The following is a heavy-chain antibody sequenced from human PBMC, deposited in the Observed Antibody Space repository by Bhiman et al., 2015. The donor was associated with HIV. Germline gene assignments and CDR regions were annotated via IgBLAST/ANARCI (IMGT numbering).Heavy chain of an antibody. CDR3: AKGSGIAAVPVKTYDAFDI. D-gene: IGHD6-13*01. CDR1: GFTFSNYG. V-gene: IGHV3-30*02. J-gene: IGHJ3*02. CDR2: IRYDGSNK. Sequence: QVQLVESGGGVVQPGGSLRLSCAASGFTFSNYGMHWVRQAPGKGLEWVAFIRYDGSNKYYADSVKGRFTISRDNSKNTLYLQMNSLRTEDTAVYYCAKGSGIAAVPVKTYDAFDIWGQGTMVTVSS.